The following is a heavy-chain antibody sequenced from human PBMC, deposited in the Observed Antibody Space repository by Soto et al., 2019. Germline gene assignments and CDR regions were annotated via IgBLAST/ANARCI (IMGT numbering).Heavy chain of an antibody. Sequence: PSETLSLTCTVSGGSISSGDYYWSWIRQPPGKGLEWIGYIYYSGSTYYNPSLKSRVTISVDTSKNQFSLKLSSVTAADTAVYYCPRVGVVVVVAATVYPDWFDPWGQGTLVTVSS. D-gene: IGHD2-15*01. CDR3: PRVGVVVVVAATVYPDWFDP. CDR2: IYYSGST. V-gene: IGHV4-30-4*01. CDR1: GGSISSGDYY. J-gene: IGHJ5*02.